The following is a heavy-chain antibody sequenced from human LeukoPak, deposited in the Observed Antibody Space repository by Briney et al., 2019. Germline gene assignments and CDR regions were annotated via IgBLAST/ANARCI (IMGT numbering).Heavy chain of an antibody. CDR1: GGTFSSYG. V-gene: IGHV1-69*13. CDR2: IIPNFGTA. CDR3: ARDLYYYDSSGPFDY. Sequence: ASVKVSCKASGGTFSSYGISWVRQAPGQGLEWMGGIIPNFGTANYAQKFQGRVTITADESTSTAYMELSSLRSEDTAVYYGARDLYYYDSSGPFDYWGQGTLVTVSS. D-gene: IGHD3-22*01. J-gene: IGHJ4*02.